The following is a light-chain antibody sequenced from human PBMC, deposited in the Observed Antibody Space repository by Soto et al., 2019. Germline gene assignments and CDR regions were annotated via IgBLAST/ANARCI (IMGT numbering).Light chain of an antibody. CDR3: QQYDNWPPLT. CDR1: RSVTNNY. J-gene: IGKJ3*01. V-gene: IGKV3-20*01. Sequence: LKHSPGTLSFFTREMSNPSCKTGRSVTNNYLAWHQQKPGQNPRLLIYGASSRATGIPDRFSGSGSGTDFTLTISSLQSEDFAVYYCQQYDNWPPLTFGPGTKVDIK. CDR2: GAS.